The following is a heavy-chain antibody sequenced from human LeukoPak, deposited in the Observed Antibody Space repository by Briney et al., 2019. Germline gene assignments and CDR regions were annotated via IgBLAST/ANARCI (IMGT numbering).Heavy chain of an antibody. J-gene: IGHJ4*02. CDR1: GVPFSIYY. V-gene: IGHV4-34*01. CDR2: LNHGRYT. CDR3: TRAVAGHPD. Sequence: SETLSLTCGVSGVPFSIYYWSCVPQSPTQGEEWIWKLNHGRYTNYAPSLKSRVTMSIDTSKNQLSLKLTSVTAADAGVYYCTRAVAGHPDWGQGTLVTVSS. D-gene: IGHD6-19*01.